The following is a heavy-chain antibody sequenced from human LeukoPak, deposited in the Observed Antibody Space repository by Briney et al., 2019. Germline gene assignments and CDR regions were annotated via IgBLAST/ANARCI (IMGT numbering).Heavy chain of an antibody. CDR1: GFTFSDYY. V-gene: IGHV3-11*01. D-gene: IGHD2-21*02. Sequence: GGSLRLSCAASGFTFSDYYMSWIRQAPGKGLEWVSYISSSGSTIYYADSVKGRFTISRDNAKNSLYLQMTSLRAEDTAVYYCARDSCGGDCYTRNADAFDIWGQGTMVTVSS. CDR3: ARDSCGGDCYTRNADAFDI. CDR2: ISSSGSTI. J-gene: IGHJ3*02.